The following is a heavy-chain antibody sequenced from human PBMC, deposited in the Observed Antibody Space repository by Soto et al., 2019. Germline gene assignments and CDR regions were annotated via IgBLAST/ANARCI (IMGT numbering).Heavy chain of an antibody. D-gene: IGHD3-3*01. CDR3: AAAHYYDFWSGYSSPWYYFDY. V-gene: IGHV1-58*01. Sequence: VASVKVSCKASGFTFTISAVQWVRQARGQRLEWIGWIVVGSGNTNYAQKFQERVTITRDMSTSTAYMELSSLRSEDTAVYYCAAAHYYDFWSGYSSPWYYFDYWGQGTLVTVSS. CDR1: GFTFTISA. CDR2: IVVGSGNT. J-gene: IGHJ4*02.